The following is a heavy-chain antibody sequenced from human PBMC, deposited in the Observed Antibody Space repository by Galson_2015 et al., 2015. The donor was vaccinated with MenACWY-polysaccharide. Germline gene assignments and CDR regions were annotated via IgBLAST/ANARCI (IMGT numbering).Heavy chain of an antibody. CDR2: TSGSGGTT. CDR1: GFTFSSCA. Sequence: SLRLSCAASGFTFSSCAMSWVRQAPGKGLEWVSGTSGSGGTTYYADSVKGRFTISRDNSKNTLYLQMNSLRAEDTAVYYCAKRMTTVGAFDIWGHGTMVTVSS. V-gene: IGHV3-23*01. J-gene: IGHJ3*02. CDR3: AKRMTTVGAFDI. D-gene: IGHD4-23*01.